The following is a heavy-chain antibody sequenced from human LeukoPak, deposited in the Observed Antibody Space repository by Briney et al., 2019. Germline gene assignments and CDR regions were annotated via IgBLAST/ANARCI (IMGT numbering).Heavy chain of an antibody. D-gene: IGHD2-21*02. CDR2: INSDGSST. CDR3: ARIIREVTAIIYFDY. CDR1: GFTFSSYW. J-gene: IGHJ4*02. V-gene: IGHV3-74*01. Sequence: PGGSLRLSCAASGFTFSSYWMHWVRQAPGKGLVWVSRINSDGSSTSYADSVKGRFTISRDNAKNTLYLQMNSLRAEDTAVYYCARIIREVTAIIYFDYWGQRTLVTVSS.